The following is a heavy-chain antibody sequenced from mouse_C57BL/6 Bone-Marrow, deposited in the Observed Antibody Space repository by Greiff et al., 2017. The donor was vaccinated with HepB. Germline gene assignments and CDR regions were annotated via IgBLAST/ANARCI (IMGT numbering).Heavy chain of an antibody. J-gene: IGHJ4*01. CDR2: ISSGGSYT. CDR1: GFTFSSYG. V-gene: IGHV5-6*02. D-gene: IGHD4-1*01. CDR3: ARPTNWSYAMDY. Sequence: EVMLVESGGDLVKPGGSLKLSCAASGFTFSSYGMSWVRRTPDKRLEWVATISSGGSYTYYPDSVKGRFTISRDNAKNTLYLQMSSLKSEDTAMYYCARPTNWSYAMDYWGQGTSVTVSS.